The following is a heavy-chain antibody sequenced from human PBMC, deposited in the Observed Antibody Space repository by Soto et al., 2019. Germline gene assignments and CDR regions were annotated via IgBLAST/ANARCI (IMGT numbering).Heavy chain of an antibody. CDR1: GGSISSGGYY. CDR2: IYYSGST. CDR3: AREWGYVDTAMVTDYYYGMDV. V-gene: IGHV4-31*03. Sequence: PSETLSLTCTVSGGSISSGGYYWSWIRQHPGKGLEWIGYIYYSGSTYYNPSLKSRVTISVDTSKNQFSLKLSSVTAADTAVYYCAREWGYVDTAMVTDYYYGMDVWGQGTTVTVSS. J-gene: IGHJ6*02. D-gene: IGHD5-18*01.